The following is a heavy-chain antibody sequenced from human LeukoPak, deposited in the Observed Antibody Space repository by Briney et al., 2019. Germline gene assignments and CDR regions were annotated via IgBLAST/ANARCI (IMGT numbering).Heavy chain of an antibody. D-gene: IGHD1-1*01. V-gene: IGHV3-23*01. Sequence: GGSLRLSCAGSGFTLSNYAMKWVRQAPGKGLEWVSGISGGSHSGGSGTTYYADSVKGRFTISGDNSKNTLYLQMNSLTADDTAIYYCAKASTSGTLGALDYWGQGTLVTVSS. CDR3: AKASTSGTLGALDY. J-gene: IGHJ4*02. CDR2: ISGGSHSGGSGTT. CDR1: GFTLSNYA.